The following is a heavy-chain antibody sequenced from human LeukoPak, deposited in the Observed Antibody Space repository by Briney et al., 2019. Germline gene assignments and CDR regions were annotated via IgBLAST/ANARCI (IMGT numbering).Heavy chain of an antibody. CDR2: ISSSSSTI. Sequence: GGSLRLSCAASGFTFSSYSMNWVRQAPGKGLEWVSYISSSSSTIYYADSVKGRFTISRGNAKNSLYLQMNSLRAEDTAVYYCARDRTYYDSSGYYYWGQGTLVTVSS. V-gene: IGHV3-48*01. D-gene: IGHD3-22*01. CDR3: ARDRTYYDSSGYYY. J-gene: IGHJ4*02. CDR1: GFTFSSYS.